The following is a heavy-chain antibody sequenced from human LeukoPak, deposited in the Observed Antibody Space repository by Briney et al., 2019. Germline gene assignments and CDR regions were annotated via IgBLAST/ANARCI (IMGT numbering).Heavy chain of an antibody. D-gene: IGHD6-13*01. J-gene: IGHJ6*02. Sequence: GRSPRLSCAASGFTFSSYAMHWVRQAPGKGLEWVAVISYDGSNKYYADSVKGRFTISRDNSKNTLYLQMNSLRAEDTAVYYCARDRAAATYYYGMDVWGQGTTVTVSS. CDR1: GFTFSSYA. CDR3: ARDRAAATYYYGMDV. CDR2: ISYDGSNK. V-gene: IGHV3-30-3*01.